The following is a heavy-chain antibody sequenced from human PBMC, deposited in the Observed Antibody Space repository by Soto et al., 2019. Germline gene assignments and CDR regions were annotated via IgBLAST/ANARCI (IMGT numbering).Heavy chain of an antibody. D-gene: IGHD4-17*01. V-gene: IGHV3-33*01. CDR1: GFTFSSYG. Sequence: QVQLVESGGGVVQPGRSLRLSCAASGFTFSSYGMHWVRQAPGKGLEWVAVIWYDGSNKYYADSVKGRFTISRDNSKNTLYLQMNSLIAEDTAVYYCARDRLTTVATQLGYWGQGTLVTVSS. CDR2: IWYDGSNK. CDR3: ARDRLTTVATQLGY. J-gene: IGHJ4*02.